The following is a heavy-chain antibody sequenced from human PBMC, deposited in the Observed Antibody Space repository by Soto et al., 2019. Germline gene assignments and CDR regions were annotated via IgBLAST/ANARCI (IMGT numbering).Heavy chain of an antibody. V-gene: IGHV4-59*01. D-gene: IGHD6-6*01. Sequence: SETLSLTCTVSGGSISSYYWSRIRQPPGKGLEWIGYIYYSGSTNYNPSLKSRVTISVDTSKNQFSLKLSSVTAADTAVYYCARAYSSSDKYYYYYMDVWGKGTTVTVSS. CDR1: GGSISSYY. CDR2: IYYSGST. CDR3: ARAYSSSDKYYYYYMDV. J-gene: IGHJ6*03.